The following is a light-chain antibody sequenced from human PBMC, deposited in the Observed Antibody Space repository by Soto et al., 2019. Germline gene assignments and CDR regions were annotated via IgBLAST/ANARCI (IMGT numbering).Light chain of an antibody. CDR2: HVS. CDR3: YSYTTSSTYV. J-gene: IGLJ1*01. Sequence: QSVLTQPASVSGSPGQSSTISCTGTSSDVGGYNYVSWYQQHPAKVPKLMIYHVSNRPSGVSDRFSGSKSGNTASLTISGLQAEDEGDYYCYSYTTSSTYVFGTGTKLTVL. CDR1: SSDVGGYNY. V-gene: IGLV2-14*01.